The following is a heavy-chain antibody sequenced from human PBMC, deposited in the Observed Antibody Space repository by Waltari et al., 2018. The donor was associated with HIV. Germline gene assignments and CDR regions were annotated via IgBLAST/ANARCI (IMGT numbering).Heavy chain of an antibody. CDR3: ARVAPDGVGATGPFEN. Sequence: EVQMVESGGGLIQPGGSLRLSCAASEFTLSSNSMNWARQAPGKGRDWVSIMYICGRPYYADAVKGRFTISRDNSRNTLYLQMKRLRAEDTAVYYCARVAPDGVGATGPFENWGQGTLVTVSS. J-gene: IGHJ4*02. D-gene: IGHD1-26*01. CDR1: EFTLSSNS. CDR2: MYICGRP. V-gene: IGHV3-53*01.